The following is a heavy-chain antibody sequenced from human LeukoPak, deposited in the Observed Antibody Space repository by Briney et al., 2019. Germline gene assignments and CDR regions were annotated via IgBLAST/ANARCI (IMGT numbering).Heavy chain of an antibody. J-gene: IGHJ4*02. V-gene: IGHV4-39*07. Sequence: PSEILSLTCTVSGGSISSSSYYWGWIRQPPGKGLEWIGSIYYSGTTYYNPSLNSRVTISVDTSKNQFSLKLTSMTAADTAVYYCARAPHFFDAVGSRYYFDYWGQGTLVTVSS. CDR3: ARAPHFFDAVGSRYYFDY. D-gene: IGHD3-10*01. CDR1: GGSISSSSYY. CDR2: IYYSGTT.